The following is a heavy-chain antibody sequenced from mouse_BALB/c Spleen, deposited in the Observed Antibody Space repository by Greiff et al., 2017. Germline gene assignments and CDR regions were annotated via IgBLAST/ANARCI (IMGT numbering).Heavy chain of an antibody. CDR3: ARGYGSSAGTY. V-gene: IGHV1-7*01. Sequence: QVQLQQSGAELAKPGASVKMSCKASGYTFTSYWMHWVKQRPGQGLEWIGYINPSTGYTEYNQKFKDKATLTADKSSSTAYMQLSSLTSEDSADYYCARGYGSSAGTYWGQGTLVTVSA. CDR1: GYTFTSYW. J-gene: IGHJ3*01. D-gene: IGHD1-1*01. CDR2: INPSTGYT.